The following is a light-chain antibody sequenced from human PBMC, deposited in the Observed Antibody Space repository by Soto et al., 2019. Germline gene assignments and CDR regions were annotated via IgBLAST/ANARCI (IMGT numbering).Light chain of an antibody. V-gene: IGLV2-14*03. CDR1: RSDVGGYNY. Sequence: QSVLTQPASVSGSPGQSITISCTGTRSDVGGYNYVSWYQQHPGTAPKVMIYEVTYRPAGVSSRFSGSKSGNTAYLTISGLQAEDEADYYCSSFTSSITYVFGTGTKVTVL. CDR3: SSFTSSITYV. CDR2: EVT. J-gene: IGLJ1*01.